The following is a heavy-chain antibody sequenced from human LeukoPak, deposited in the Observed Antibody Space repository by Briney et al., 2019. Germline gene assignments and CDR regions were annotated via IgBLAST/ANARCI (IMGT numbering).Heavy chain of an antibody. CDR2: IIPIFGTA. J-gene: IGHJ4*02. CDR3: ARDPRHDIVATRGFDY. V-gene: IGHV1-69*01. Sequence: ASVKVSCKAPGGTFSSYAISWVRQAPGQGLEWMGGIIPIFGTANYAQKFQGRVTITADESTSTAYMELSSLRSEDTAVYYCARDPRHDIVATRGFDYWGQGTLVTVSS. CDR1: GGTFSSYA. D-gene: IGHD5-12*01.